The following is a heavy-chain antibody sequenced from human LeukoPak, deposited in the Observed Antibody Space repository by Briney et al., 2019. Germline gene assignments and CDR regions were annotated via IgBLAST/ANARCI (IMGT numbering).Heavy chain of an antibody. Sequence: ASVKVSCKASGYTFTNNGISWVRQAPGQGLELMGWISTYNGNTNYAQRLQDRVTMTTDTSTSTAYMELRSLRSDDTAVYYCARDLGYCSSISCQRNWFDPWGQGTLVTVSS. CDR3: ARDLGYCSSISCQRNWFDP. V-gene: IGHV1-18*01. CDR1: GYTFTNNG. CDR2: ISTYNGNT. J-gene: IGHJ5*02. D-gene: IGHD2-2*01.